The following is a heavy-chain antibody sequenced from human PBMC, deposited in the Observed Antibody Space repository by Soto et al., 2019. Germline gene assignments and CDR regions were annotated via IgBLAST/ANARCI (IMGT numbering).Heavy chain of an antibody. CDR2: IYNSGST. J-gene: IGHJ3*02. D-gene: IGHD2-15*01. CDR1: GGSITSGGYY. Sequence: QVQLQESGPGLVKPSQTLSLTCTVSGGSITSGGYYWNWIRQRPGKGLEWIGYIYNSGSTYYNPPLKSRFTISVDTSKSQFSLKLTSVTAADTAVYYCARWGVVVRHAFDIWGQGTMVTVSS. V-gene: IGHV4-31*03. CDR3: ARWGVVVRHAFDI.